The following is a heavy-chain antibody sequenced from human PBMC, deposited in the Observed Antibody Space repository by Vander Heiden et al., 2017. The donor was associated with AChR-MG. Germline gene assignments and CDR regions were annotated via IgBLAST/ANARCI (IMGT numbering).Heavy chain of an antibody. CDR3: ARDLPSLWFGELSLGMDV. V-gene: IGHV3-21*01. J-gene: IGHJ6*02. CDR2: ISSSSSYI. D-gene: IGHD3-10*01. Sequence: EVQLVESGGGLVKPGGSLRLSCAASGFTFSSYSRNWVRQAPGKGLEWVSSISSSSSYIYYADSVKGRFTISRDNAKNSLYLQMNSLRAEDTAVYYCARDLPSLWFGELSLGMDVWGQGTTVTVSS. CDR1: GFTFSSYS.